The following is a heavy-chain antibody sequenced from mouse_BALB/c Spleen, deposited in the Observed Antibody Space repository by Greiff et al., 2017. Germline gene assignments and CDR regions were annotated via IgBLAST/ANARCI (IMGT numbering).Heavy chain of an antibody. J-gene: IGHJ3*01. CDR1: GFNIKDYY. D-gene: IGHD2-4*01. V-gene: IGHV14-1*02. Sequence: EVQLQQSGAELVRPGALVKLSCKASGFNIKDYYMHWVKQRPEQGLEWIGWIDPENGNTIYDPKFQGKASITADTSSNTAYLQLSSLTSEDTAVYYCARYDYEGFAYWGQGTLVTVSA. CDR3: ARYDYEGFAY. CDR2: IDPENGNT.